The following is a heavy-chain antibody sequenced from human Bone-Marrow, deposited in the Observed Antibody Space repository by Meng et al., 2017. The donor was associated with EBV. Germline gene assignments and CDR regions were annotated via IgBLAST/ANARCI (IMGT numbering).Heavy chain of an antibody. CDR3: ARDYYDSSGYIDY. Sequence: QVQLVESGGGVVQPGRVLRLSCAASGFTFSSYAMHWVRQAPGKGPEWVAVISYDGSNKYYADSVKGRFTISRDNSKNTLYLQMNSLRAEDTAVYYCARDYYDSSGYIDYWGPGTLVTVSS. V-gene: IGHV3-30-3*01. D-gene: IGHD3-22*01. CDR2: ISYDGSNK. CDR1: GFTFSSYA. J-gene: IGHJ4*02.